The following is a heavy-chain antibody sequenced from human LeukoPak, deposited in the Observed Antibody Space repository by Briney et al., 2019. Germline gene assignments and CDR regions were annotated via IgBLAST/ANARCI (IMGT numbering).Heavy chain of an antibody. D-gene: IGHD2-15*01. J-gene: IGHJ4*02. CDR2: INPKSGGT. Sequence: ASVKVSCKASGYTFTDYYIHWMWQASGQGLAWIGWINPKSGGTDYAQKFQGRVTMTKDTSISTVYMELRGLGPEDTALYYCAKVSKLGCSGGTCYSAFDYWGQGTLVTVSS. V-gene: IGHV1-2*02. CDR3: AKVSKLGCSGGTCYSAFDY. CDR1: GYTFTDYY.